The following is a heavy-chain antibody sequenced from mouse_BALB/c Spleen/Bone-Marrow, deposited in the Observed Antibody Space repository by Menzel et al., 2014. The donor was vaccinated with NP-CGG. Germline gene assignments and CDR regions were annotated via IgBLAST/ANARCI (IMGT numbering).Heavy chain of an antibody. Sequence: QVQLKRSGAGLVKPGASVKLSCKASGYTFTEYILHWVSQRPGQGLGWLGWFYLGGGSIKYNEKFKDKATLTADKSSSTVYMELSRLTSEDSAVYCCARHEGSYGSSYFDYWGQGTTLTVSS. J-gene: IGHJ2*01. CDR1: GYTFTEYI. V-gene: IGHV1-62-2*01. D-gene: IGHD1-1*01. CDR2: FYLGGGSI. CDR3: ARHEGSYGSSYFDY.